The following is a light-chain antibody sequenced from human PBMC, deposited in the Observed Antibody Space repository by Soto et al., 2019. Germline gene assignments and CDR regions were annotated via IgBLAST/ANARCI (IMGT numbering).Light chain of an antibody. CDR2: EVY. CDR3: CSYAGGSTYV. Sequence: QSALTQPASVSGSPGQSITISCTGTSSDVGRYDFVSWYQGHPGKAPKVMIYEVYNRPSGVSNRFSGSKSGSTASLTISGXXXXXXADXXCCSYAGGSTYVFGTGTKLTVL. V-gene: IGLV2-23*02. CDR1: SSDVGRYDF. J-gene: IGLJ1*01.